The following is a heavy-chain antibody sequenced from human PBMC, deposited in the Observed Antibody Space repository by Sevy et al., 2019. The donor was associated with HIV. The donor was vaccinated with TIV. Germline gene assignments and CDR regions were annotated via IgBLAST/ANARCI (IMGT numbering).Heavy chain of an antibody. CDR2: ISYDGNKK. V-gene: IGHV3-30*09. J-gene: IGHJ4*02. CDR3: ARVGVSYCTDDCYHRFDY. D-gene: IGHD2-21*02. CDR1: GFTFSSYA. Sequence: GGSLRLSCAASGFTFSSYALLWVRQAPGKGLEWVSLISYDGNKKYYSDSVKGGFAISRDESKTTLFLQMNSLRSEDTAIYYCARVGVSYCTDDCYHRFDYWGRGTLVTVSS.